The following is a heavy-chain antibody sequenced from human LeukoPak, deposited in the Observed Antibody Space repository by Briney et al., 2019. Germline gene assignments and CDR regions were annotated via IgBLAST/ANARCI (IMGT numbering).Heavy chain of an antibody. CDR2: ISTSTTTI. CDR3: AGFDY. CDR1: GFTFSSYS. J-gene: IGHJ4*02. Sequence: PGGSLRLSCEASGFTFSSYSMNWVRQAPGKGLEWISYISTSTTTIYYANSVKGRFTISRDNAKNSLYLQMNSLRAEDTAVYYCAGFDYWGQGTLVTVSS. V-gene: IGHV3-48*04.